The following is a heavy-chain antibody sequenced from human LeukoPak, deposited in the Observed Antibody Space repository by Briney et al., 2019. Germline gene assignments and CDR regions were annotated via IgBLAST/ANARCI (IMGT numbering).Heavy chain of an antibody. CDR1: GFTFSDYA. Sequence: SGGSLRLSCAASGFTFSDYAMNWARQAPGKGLEWVANIKQDGSKKSYVDSVKGRFTISRDNAKNSLYLQMNSLRAEDTAIYYCTRVGYIDEGIDYWGQGTLVTVSS. CDR2: IKQDGSKK. CDR3: TRVGYIDEGIDY. D-gene: IGHD5-24*01. J-gene: IGHJ4*02. V-gene: IGHV3-7*04.